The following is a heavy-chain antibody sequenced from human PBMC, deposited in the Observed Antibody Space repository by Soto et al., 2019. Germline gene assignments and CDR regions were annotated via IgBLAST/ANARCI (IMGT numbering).Heavy chain of an antibody. Sequence: GASVKVSCKASGYTFTSYALRWVRQARGERPEWMGWINAANGDTKYSKKFQGRVTITRDTSASTGYMELSSLRSEDTAVYYCGFSVVGDRGENLYTVLAFRGKGSTVPVSS. D-gene: IGHD1-26*01. CDR1: GYTFTSYA. V-gene: IGHV1-3*01. J-gene: IGHJ6*04. CDR2: INAANGDT. CDR3: GFSVVGDRGENLYTVLAF.